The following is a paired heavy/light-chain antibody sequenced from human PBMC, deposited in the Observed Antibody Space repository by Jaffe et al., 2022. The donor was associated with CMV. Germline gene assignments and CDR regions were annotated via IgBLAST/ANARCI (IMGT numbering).Heavy chain of an antibody. CDR1: GDFISNSDNY. J-gene: IGHJ4*02. V-gene: IGHV4-31*03. Sequence: VQLQESGPGLVNPSQTLSLTCTVSGDFISNSDNYWTWIRQQPGQGLEWIGYIYYSGDTYYNPSLKSRVTMSVDTPKSQFSLKLTSVTAADTAVYYCARKRGDRNFDYWGQGTLVTVSS. CDR2: IYYSGDT. D-gene: IGHD3-10*01. CDR3: ARKRGDRNFDY.
Light chain of an antibody. CDR1: AFPKMY. Sequence: SYKLTQPPSVSVSPGQTARITCSGDAFPKMYAYWYQQKAGQAPVLVIFKDYERPSGIPERLSGSTSGTTATLTISGAQAEDEADYYCQSADTTGTYVVFGGGTKLTVL. V-gene: IGLV3-25*03. CDR2: KDY. J-gene: IGLJ2*01. CDR3: QSADTTGTYVV.